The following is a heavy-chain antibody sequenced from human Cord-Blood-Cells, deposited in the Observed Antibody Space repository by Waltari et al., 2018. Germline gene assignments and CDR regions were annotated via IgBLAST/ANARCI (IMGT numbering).Heavy chain of an antibody. CDR2: INHSGST. D-gene: IGHD7-27*01. Sequence: QVQLQQWGAGLLKPSETLSLTCAVYGGSFSGYYWSWIRQPPGKGLEWIGEINHSGSTTYNPSLKSRVTISVDTSKNQFSLKLSSVTAADTAVYYCARGHGANWGLGSWFDPLGQGTLVTVSS. J-gene: IGHJ5*02. CDR3: ARGHGANWGLGSWFDP. CDR1: GGSFSGYY. V-gene: IGHV4-34*01.